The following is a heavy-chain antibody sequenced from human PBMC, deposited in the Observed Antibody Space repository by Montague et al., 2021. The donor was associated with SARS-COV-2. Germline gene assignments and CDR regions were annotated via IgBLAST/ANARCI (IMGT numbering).Heavy chain of an antibody. CDR3: AREGYRSGSFYIDY. J-gene: IGHJ4*01. D-gene: IGHD1-26*01. CDR1: GGALNSGPYY. CDR2: IHYSGYT. Sequence: SETLSLTCAVSGGALNSGPYYWGWIRQPPGKGLEWLASIHYSGYTYNHPSMRSPFTISVDLAKNQLSLKASAVTAADTAVYCCAREGYRSGSFYIDYWGQGTLVTVSS. V-gene: IGHV4-39*02.